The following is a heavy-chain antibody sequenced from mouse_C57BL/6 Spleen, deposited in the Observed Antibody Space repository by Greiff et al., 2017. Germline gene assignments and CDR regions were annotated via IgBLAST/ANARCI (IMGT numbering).Heavy chain of an antibody. CDR2: ISSGSSTI. V-gene: IGHV5-17*01. CDR1: GFTFSDYG. CDR3: AKSRYAMDY. Sequence: EVKLMESGGGLVKPGGSLKLSCAASGFTFSDYGMHWVRQAPEKGLEWVAYISSGSSTIYYADTVKGRFTISRDNAKNTLFLQMTSLRSEDTARYYCAKSRYAMDYWGQGTSVTVSS. J-gene: IGHJ4*01.